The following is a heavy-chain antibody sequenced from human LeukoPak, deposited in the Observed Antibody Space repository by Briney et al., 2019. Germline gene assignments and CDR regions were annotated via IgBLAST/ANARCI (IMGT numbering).Heavy chain of an antibody. CDR2: IIPIFCTA. J-gene: IGHJ6*03. CDR1: VGTFSHYA. CDR3: ARDQGGKGGRNYYHYMDV. Sequence: SSVKVSRKASVGTFSHYAISWVRQAPRHGREWMGRIIPIFCTAHYPHKFQGSVTITTDESTSTAYIELDTMRSEDTAVYCCARDQGGKGGRNYYHYMDVWGKGTTVTVSS. V-gene: IGHV1-69*05. D-gene: IGHD4-23*01.